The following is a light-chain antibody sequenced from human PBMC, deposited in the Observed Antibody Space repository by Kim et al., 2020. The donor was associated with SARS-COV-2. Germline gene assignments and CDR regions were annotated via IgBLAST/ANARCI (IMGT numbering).Light chain of an antibody. CDR2: AGS. CDR1: QSLLHSNGYDY. V-gene: IGKV2-28*01. CDR3: MQALQTPLT. J-gene: IGKJ4*01. Sequence: DIVMTQSLLSLPVTPGEPASISCRSSQSLLHSNGYDYLDWYVQKPGQSPQLLIYAGSNRASGVPDRFSGSGSGTDFTLQISRVEVEDVGVYYCMQALQTPLTFGGGTKVDIK.